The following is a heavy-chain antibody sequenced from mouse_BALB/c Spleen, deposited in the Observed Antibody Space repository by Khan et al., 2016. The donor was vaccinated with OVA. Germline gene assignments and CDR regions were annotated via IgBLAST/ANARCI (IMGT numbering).Heavy chain of an antibody. D-gene: IGHD1-1*01. CDR1: GYTFINYW. J-gene: IGHJ2*01. Sequence: QVQLQQSGAELAKPGASVKMSCKASGYTFINYWILWVKQRPGQGLEWIGYINPSTGYTEYNQNFKDKATLTADKSSSTAYMQLSSLTSEDSAVYYCAGGGLRWDFDYWGQGTTLTVSS. CDR3: AGGGLRWDFDY. V-gene: IGHV1-7*01. CDR2: INPSTGYT.